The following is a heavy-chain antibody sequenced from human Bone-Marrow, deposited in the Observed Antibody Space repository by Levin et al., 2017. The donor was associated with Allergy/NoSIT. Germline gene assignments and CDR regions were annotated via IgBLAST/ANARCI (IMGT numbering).Heavy chain of an antibody. J-gene: IGHJ4*02. Sequence: GESLKISCAAFGFTFSSYAMSWVRQAPGKGLEWVSAISGSGDRTYYADSVKGRFTISRDNSKNTLYLQMNSLRAEDTAVYYCGKEGGVSGRYLDYWGQGTLVTVSS. CDR2: ISGSGDRT. CDR3: GKEGGVSGRYLDY. CDR1: GFTFSSYA. D-gene: IGHD1-26*01. V-gene: IGHV3-23*01.